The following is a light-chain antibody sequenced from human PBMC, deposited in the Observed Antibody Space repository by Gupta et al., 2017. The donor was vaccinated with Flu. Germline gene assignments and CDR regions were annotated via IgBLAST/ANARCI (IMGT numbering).Light chain of an antibody. CDR1: QSITRY. Sequence: GDRITIICRASQSITRYLNWYQQKSGKAPRLLIYAASRLQSGVPSRFSGSGSGTDFTLTINGLQPADIATYYCQQSYSAPRAFGQGTKVEIK. CDR2: AAS. CDR3: QQSYSAPRA. V-gene: IGKV1-39*01. J-gene: IGKJ1*01.